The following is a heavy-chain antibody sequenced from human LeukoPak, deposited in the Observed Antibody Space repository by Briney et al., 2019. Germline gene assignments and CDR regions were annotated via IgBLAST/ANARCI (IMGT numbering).Heavy chain of an antibody. V-gene: IGHV3-30*02. D-gene: IGHD3-10*01. CDR1: GFSFSSYG. J-gene: IGHJ4*02. CDR2: IRYDGSNT. CDR3: AKEFYVYNSGSLRGLAC. Sequence: GGSLRLSCVASGFSFSSYGMHWVRRAPGRGLEWVAVIRYDGSNTYYADSVKGRFTISRDKSKNTLYLQMNSLRAEARAVFYCAKEFYVYNSGSLRGLACWGPGTPVTVSS.